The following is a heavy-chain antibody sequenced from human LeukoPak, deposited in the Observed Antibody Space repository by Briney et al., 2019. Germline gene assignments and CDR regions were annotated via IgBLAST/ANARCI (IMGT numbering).Heavy chain of an antibody. CDR1: GXTVSSNY. Sequence: SGGSLRLSWAASGXTVSSNYMSWVRQAPGKGLEWVLVIYSGGTTYYADSVKGRFTISRDNSKNTLHLQMNSLRAEDTAVYYCARDQYSYAHAAHWGQGTLVTVSS. CDR2: IYSGGTT. CDR3: ARDQYSYAHAAH. J-gene: IGHJ4*02. D-gene: IGHD5-18*01. V-gene: IGHV3-66*01.